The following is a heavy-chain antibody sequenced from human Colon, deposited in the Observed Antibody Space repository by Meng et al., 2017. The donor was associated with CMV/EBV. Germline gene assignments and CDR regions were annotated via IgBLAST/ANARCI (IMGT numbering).Heavy chain of an antibody. D-gene: IGHD1-26*01. CDR1: GFIFRDHY. Sequence: SGFIFRDHYMDWVRQATGQGLEWVGRVRDRGNSYTTEYAASVKGRFTISRDDSKNSLYLQMNSLENEDTAVYYCVKSSGTFYPAFDYWGQGTLVTVSS. CDR2: VRDRGNSYTT. CDR3: VKSSGTFYPAFDY. V-gene: IGHV3-72*01. J-gene: IGHJ4*02.